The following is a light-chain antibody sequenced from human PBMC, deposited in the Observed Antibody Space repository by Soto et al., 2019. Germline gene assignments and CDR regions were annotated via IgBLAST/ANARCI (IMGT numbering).Light chain of an antibody. CDR3: QQYYSYPPLT. CDR2: AAS. J-gene: IGKJ4*01. Sequence: AIRMTQSPSSFSASTGDRVTITCRASQGISSYLACYQQKPGKAPQLLIYAASTLQSGVPSRFSGSGSGTGFNLTISCLQSEDFATYYCQQYYSYPPLTFGGGTKVEIK. CDR1: QGISSY. V-gene: IGKV1-8*01.